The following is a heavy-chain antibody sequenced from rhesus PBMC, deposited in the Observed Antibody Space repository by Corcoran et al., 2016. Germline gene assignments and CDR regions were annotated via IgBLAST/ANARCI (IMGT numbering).Heavy chain of an antibody. V-gene: IGHV4S7*01. CDR1: GGSISDSYY. CDR3: ARRRYSGYSINFDY. Sequence: QVQLQESGPGLVKPSETLSLTCAVSGGSISDSYYWRWIRQPPGKGLEWIGYISGSGGSTYYNPSLKSRVTISTDTSKNQFSLKLSSVTAADTAEYYCARRRYSGYSINFDYWGQGVLVTVSS. J-gene: IGHJ4*01. CDR2: ISGSGGST. D-gene: IGHD5-24*01.